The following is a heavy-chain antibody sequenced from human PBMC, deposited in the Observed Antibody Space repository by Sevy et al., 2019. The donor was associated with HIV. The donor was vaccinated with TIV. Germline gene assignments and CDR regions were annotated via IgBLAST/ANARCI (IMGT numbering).Heavy chain of an antibody. V-gene: IGHV4-39*01. J-gene: IGHJ4*02. CDR1: GGSISSSSYY. D-gene: IGHD6-13*01. CDR3: ARQRGSSWYRLDRQKVYYFDY. Sequence: PSETLSLTCTVSGGSISSSSYYWGWIRQPPGKGLEWIGSIYYSGSTYYNPSLKSRVTISVDTSKNQFSLKLSSVTAADTAVYYCARQRGSSWYRLDRQKVYYFDYWGQGTLVTVSS. CDR2: IYYSGST.